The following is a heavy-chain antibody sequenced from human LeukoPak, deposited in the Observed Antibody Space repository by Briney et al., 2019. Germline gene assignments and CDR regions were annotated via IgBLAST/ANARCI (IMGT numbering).Heavy chain of an antibody. CDR1: GGSISSNY. CDR2: ISNRGST. V-gene: IGHV4-59*01. Sequence: PSETLSLTCSVSGGSISSNYWSWIRQPPGKGLEWIGYISNRGSTNYNPSLEGRVTISVDTSKNQFSLKLRSVTAADTAGYYCARVKRVAVAEYYYYYGLDVWGQGTTVTVSS. CDR3: ARVKRVAVAEYYYYYGLDV. J-gene: IGHJ6*02. D-gene: IGHD6-19*01.